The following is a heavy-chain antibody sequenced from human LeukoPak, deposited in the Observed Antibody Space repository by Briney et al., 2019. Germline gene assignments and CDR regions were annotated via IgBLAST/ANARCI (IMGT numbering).Heavy chain of an antibody. Sequence: GGSLRLSCAASGFTFSSYAMHWVRQAPGKGLEWVAVISYDGSNKYYADSVKGRFTISRDNSKNTLYLQMNSLRAEDTAVYYCARAGCSSTSCYTDYWGQGTLVTVSS. J-gene: IGHJ4*02. D-gene: IGHD2-2*02. V-gene: IGHV3-30-3*01. CDR2: ISYDGSNK. CDR3: ARAGCSSTSCYTDY. CDR1: GFTFSSYA.